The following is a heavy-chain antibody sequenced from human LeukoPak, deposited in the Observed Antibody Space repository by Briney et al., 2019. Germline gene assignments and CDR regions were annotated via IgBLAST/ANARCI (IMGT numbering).Heavy chain of an antibody. CDR3: AKGVEMATIGGYYYYYYMDV. J-gene: IGHJ6*03. D-gene: IGHD5-24*01. CDR1: GFTFSDYY. V-gene: IGHV3-11*01. Sequence: GGSLRLSCAASGFTFSDYYMSWIRQAPGKGLEWVSYISSSGSTIYYADSVKGRFTISRDNAENSLYLQMNSLRAEDTAVYYCAKGVEMATIGGYYYYYYMDVWGKGTTVTVSS. CDR2: ISSSGSTI.